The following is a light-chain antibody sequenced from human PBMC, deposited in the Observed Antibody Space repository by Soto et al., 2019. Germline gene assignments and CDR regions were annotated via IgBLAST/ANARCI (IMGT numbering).Light chain of an antibody. Sequence: QSALTQPASVSGPPGQSITISCTGTSSDVVGYNYVSWYQQHPGKAPKLMIYDVSNRPSGVSNRFSGSKSGNTASLTISGLQAEDEADYYCSSYTSSSTPFYVFGTGTKVTVL. J-gene: IGLJ1*01. CDR2: DVS. CDR1: SSDVVGYNY. V-gene: IGLV2-14*01. CDR3: SSYTSSSTPFYV.